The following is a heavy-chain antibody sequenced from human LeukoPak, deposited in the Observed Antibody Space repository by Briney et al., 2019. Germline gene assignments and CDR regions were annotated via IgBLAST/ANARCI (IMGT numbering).Heavy chain of an antibody. Sequence: SETLSLTCTVSGGSISSYYWSWIRQPAGKGLEWIGRVYTSGNTNYNPSLKSRVTMSVDTSKNQFSLKLSSVTAADTAVYYCATATNGYCSSTSCYKWGSWFDPWGQGTLVTVSS. CDR3: ATATNGYCSSTSCYKWGSWFDP. V-gene: IGHV4-4*07. CDR1: GGSISSYY. J-gene: IGHJ5*02. D-gene: IGHD2-2*02. CDR2: VYTSGNT.